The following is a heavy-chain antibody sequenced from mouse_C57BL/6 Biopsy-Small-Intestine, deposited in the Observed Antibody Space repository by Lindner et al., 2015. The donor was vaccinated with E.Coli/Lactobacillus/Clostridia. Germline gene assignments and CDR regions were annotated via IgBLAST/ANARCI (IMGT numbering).Heavy chain of an antibody. CDR2: INPSTGTT. V-gene: IGHV1-42*01. CDR3: ARREVYYFDH. CDR1: GYSFTGNH. Sequence: VQLQESGPELVKSGASVKISCRTSGYSFTGNHVNWAKQSPEKSLEWIGEINPSTGTTTYNQKFRAKATLTVDRSSSTAYIQFKSLTSEDSAVYYCARREVYYFDHWGQGTTLAVSS. J-gene: IGHJ2*01.